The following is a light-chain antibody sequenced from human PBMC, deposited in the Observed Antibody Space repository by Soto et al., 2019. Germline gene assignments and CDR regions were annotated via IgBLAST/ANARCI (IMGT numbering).Light chain of an antibody. Sequence: DIQMTQSPSSVSASVGDRVTITCRASQIINKWLAWYQQKPGKAPTLLIYAASTLQSGVPSRFSGSGSGSDFTLTISSLQPEDFATYYCQQANSCPFTFGPGTKVDIK. CDR1: QIINKW. CDR3: QQANSCPFT. CDR2: AAS. V-gene: IGKV1-12*02. J-gene: IGKJ3*01.